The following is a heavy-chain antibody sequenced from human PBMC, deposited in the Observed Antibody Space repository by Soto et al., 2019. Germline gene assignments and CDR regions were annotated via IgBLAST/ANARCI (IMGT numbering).Heavy chain of an antibody. V-gene: IGHV3-30*18. Sequence: QVQLVESGGGVVQPGRSLRLSCAASGFTFSSYGMHWVRQAPGKGLEWVAVIVYDGSNNYYEESVKGRFTISRDNSNNAESLQMNSLRSEDTAVYYCAKDKWGYSSSASYGMDVWGEGTTVSVSS. CDR1: GFTFSSYG. CDR3: AKDKWGYSSSASYGMDV. D-gene: IGHD6-6*01. CDR2: IVYDGSNN. J-gene: IGHJ6*04.